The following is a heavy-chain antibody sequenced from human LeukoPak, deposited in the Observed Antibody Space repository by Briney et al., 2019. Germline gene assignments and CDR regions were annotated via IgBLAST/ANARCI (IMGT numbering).Heavy chain of an antibody. CDR3: ARAECSGGNCYSTSYYYYGMDV. CDR1: VYSFTGYY. J-gene: IGHJ6*02. V-gene: IGHV1-2*04. CDR2: INPNSGGT. Sequence: ASVKVSCKASVYSFTGYYMHWVRQAPGQGLEWMGWINPNSGGTNYAQKFQGWVTLTRDTSISTAYMEVSRLKFDDTAVYYCARAECSGGNCYSTSYYYYGMDVWGQGTTVTVSS. D-gene: IGHD2-15*01.